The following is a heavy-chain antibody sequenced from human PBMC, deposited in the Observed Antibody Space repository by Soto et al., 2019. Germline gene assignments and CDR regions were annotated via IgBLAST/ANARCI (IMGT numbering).Heavy chain of an antibody. V-gene: IGHV3-11*01. CDR3: ARVPYSDYEYHYYYTDV. J-gene: IGHJ6*03. CDR1: GFTFSDYY. D-gene: IGHD4-17*01. CDR2: ISSSGSTI. Sequence: GGSLRLSCAASGFTFSDYYMSWIRQAPGKGLEWVSYISSSGSTIYYADSVKGRFTISRDNAKNSLYLQMNSLRSEDTAVYYYARVPYSDYEYHYYYTDVWGKGRKLTVSS.